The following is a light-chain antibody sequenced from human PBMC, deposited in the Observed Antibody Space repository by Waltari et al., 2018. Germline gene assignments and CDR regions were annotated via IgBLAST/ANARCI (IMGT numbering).Light chain of an antibody. Sequence: QPVLTPPPSVSGTPGQRVTISGSGSASKLLIYRSDLRPSGVPDRFSGSKSGTSASLAISGLQSEDEADYFCASWDDSLNGHWVFGGGTKVTVL. J-gene: IGLJ3*02. V-gene: IGLV1-44*01. CDR2: RSD. CDR3: ASWDDSLNGHWV.